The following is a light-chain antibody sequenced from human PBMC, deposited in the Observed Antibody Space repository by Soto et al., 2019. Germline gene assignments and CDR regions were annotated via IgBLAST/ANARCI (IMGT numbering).Light chain of an antibody. CDR1: QGISSA. CDR2: DAS. V-gene: IGKV1D-13*01. CDR3: QQFDDYPFT. J-gene: IGKJ3*01. Sequence: AIQVTQSPSSLSASVGDSVTITCRASQGISSALAWYQQTPGRAPKLLIYDASTLESGVPSRFGGSRSGTDFTLTVSSLQPEDFATYYCQQFDDYPFTFXPGTKVDIK.